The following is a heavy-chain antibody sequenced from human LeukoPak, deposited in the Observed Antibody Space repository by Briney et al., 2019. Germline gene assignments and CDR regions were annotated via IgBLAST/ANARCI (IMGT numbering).Heavy chain of an antibody. D-gene: IGHD3-9*01. Sequence: SETLSLTCTVSGGSVSSGSYYWSWIRQPPGKGLEWIGYIYYSGSTNYNPSPKSRVTISVDTSKNQFSLKLSSVTAADTAVYYCARGDDILTGYYPFDYWGQGTLVTVSS. CDR3: ARGDDILTGYYPFDY. CDR2: IYYSGST. CDR1: GGSVSSGSYY. J-gene: IGHJ4*02. V-gene: IGHV4-61*01.